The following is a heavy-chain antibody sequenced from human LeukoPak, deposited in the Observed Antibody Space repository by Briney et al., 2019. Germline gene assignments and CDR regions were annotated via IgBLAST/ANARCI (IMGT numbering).Heavy chain of an antibody. V-gene: IGHV1-18*03. J-gene: IGHJ3*02. CDR1: GYTFTSYG. CDR2: ISAYNGNT. CDR3: ATDSGSYWRGADAFDI. D-gene: IGHD1-26*01. Sequence: ASVKVSCKASGYTFTSYGISWVRQAPGQGLEWMGWISAYNGNTNYAQKLQGRVTMTTDTSASTAYMELSSLRSEDMAVYYCATDSGSYWRGADAFDIWGQGTMVTVSS.